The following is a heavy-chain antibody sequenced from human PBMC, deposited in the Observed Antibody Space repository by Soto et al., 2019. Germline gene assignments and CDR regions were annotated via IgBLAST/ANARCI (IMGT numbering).Heavy chain of an antibody. CDR2: TSSSGSTI. CDR3: ARDRGVTSYYYNGMGA. D-gene: IGHD2-21*02. Sequence: GGSLRLSCAASGFTLSSYEINWVRQAPGKGLEWVSYTSSSGSTIYYADSVKGRFTIFRDNTKNSLYLQMNSLRAEDTAAYYCARDRGVTSYYYNGMGAWGQGTTVTVSS. V-gene: IGHV3-48*03. J-gene: IGHJ6*02. CDR1: GFTLSSYE.